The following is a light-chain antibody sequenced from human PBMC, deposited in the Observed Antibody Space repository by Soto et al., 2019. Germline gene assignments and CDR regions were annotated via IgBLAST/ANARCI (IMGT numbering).Light chain of an antibody. CDR1: SSDVGAYNY. J-gene: IGLJ2*01. V-gene: IGLV2-8*01. Sequence: QSALTQPPSASGSPGQSVTISCTGTSSDVGAYNYVSWYQQHPGKAPKLMIYEVTKRPSGVPARFSGSKSGNTASLTVSGLQAEDEADYYCSSPGGIKNVVFGGGTKLTVL. CDR2: EVT. CDR3: SSPGGIKNVV.